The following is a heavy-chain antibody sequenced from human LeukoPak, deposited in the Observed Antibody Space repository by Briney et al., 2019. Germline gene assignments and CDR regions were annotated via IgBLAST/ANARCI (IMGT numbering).Heavy chain of an antibody. D-gene: IGHD6-19*01. Sequence: PSETLSLTCTVSGGSISSSSSYWGWIRQPPGKGLEWIGSIYHSGSTYYNPSLKSRVTISVDTSKNQFSLKLSSVTAADTAVYYCARDGMRAVAGNFDYWGQGTLVTVSS. CDR3: ARDGMRAVAGNFDY. CDR1: GGSISSSSSY. V-gene: IGHV4-39*07. CDR2: IYHSGST. J-gene: IGHJ4*02.